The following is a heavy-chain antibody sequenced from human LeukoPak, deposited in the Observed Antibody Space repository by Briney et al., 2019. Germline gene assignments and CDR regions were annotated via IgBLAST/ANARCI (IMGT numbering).Heavy chain of an antibody. V-gene: IGHV3-21*01. Sequence: GGSLRLSCAASGFSLSSYDMNWVRQAPGKGLEWVSSISSSSSYIYYAGSVKGRFTISRDNAKNSLYLQMNSLRAEDTAVYYCARDYGYNILTGPDAFDIWGQGTMVTVSS. D-gene: IGHD3-9*01. CDR3: ARDYGYNILTGPDAFDI. CDR1: GFSLSSYD. CDR2: ISSSSSYI. J-gene: IGHJ3*02.